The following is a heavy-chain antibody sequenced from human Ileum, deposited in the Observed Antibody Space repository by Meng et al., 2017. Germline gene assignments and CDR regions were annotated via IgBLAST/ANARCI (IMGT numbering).Heavy chain of an antibody. J-gene: IGHJ5*02. V-gene: IGHV4-34*01. CDR1: GGSFSGYY. CDR2: INHSGST. CDR3: ARGGPWFDP. Sequence: QGKLQQWGAGLLKPSEPLSPTCAVYGGSFSGYYWSWIRQPPGKGLEWIGEINHSGSTNYNPSLKSRVTISVDTSKNQFSLKLSSVTAADTAVYYCARGGPWFDPWGQGTLVTVSS.